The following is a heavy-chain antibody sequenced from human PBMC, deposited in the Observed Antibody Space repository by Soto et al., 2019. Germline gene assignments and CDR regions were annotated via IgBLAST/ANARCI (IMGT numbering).Heavy chain of an antibody. CDR1: GFTFGDYY. CDR3: ARDHASDYGDFADF. J-gene: IGHJ4*02. Sequence: QVQLVAPGGDLVEPGGSLRLSCAASGFTFGDYYMSWIRQAPGKGLEWVSYISGSGSILYYSDSVKGRFTISRDNAKNSLYLQMNSLRVDDTALYYCARDHASDYGDFADFWGQGTLVTVSS. V-gene: IGHV3-11*01. D-gene: IGHD4-17*01. CDR2: ISGSGSIL.